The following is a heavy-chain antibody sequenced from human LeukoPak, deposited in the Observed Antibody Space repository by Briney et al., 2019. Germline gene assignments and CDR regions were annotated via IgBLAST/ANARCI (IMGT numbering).Heavy chain of an antibody. CDR3: AREHLVAIAADY. D-gene: IGHD6-25*01. J-gene: IGHJ4*02. Sequence: SETLSLTCTVSGGSISGYYWSSIRQPAGNRLEWIGRIYSTGSTNYNPSLKSRVTMSVDTSKNQFSLKLTSVIAADTAVYYCAREHLVAIAADYWGQGTLVTVSS. V-gene: IGHV4-4*07. CDR1: GGSISGYY. CDR2: IYSTGST.